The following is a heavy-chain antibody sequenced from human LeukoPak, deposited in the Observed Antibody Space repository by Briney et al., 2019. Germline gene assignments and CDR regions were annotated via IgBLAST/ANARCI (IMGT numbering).Heavy chain of an antibody. J-gene: IGHJ4*02. CDR1: GGSINSGAYY. D-gene: IGHD1-26*01. V-gene: IGHV4-30-4*01. CDR3: ARMGDFNGFY. Sequence: SRTLSLTCSVSGGSINSGAYYWGWIRQPPGKGLEWTGSIYYTGSTYYNPSLKSRVSISVDTSKNQFSLKLSSVTAADTAVYYCARMGDFNGFYWGQGTLVTVSS. CDR2: IYYTGST.